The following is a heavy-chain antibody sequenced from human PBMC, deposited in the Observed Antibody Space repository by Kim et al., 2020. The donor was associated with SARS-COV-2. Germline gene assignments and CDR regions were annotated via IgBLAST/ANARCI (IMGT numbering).Heavy chain of an antibody. J-gene: IGHJ4*02. CDR1: GFTFSSYG. CDR2: IWYDGSNK. CDR3: ARDPYYDYVWGSYRGPRGLDY. Sequence: GGSLRLSCAASGFTFSSYGMHWVRQAPGKGLEWVAVIWYDGSNKYYADSVKGRFIISRDNSKNTLYLQMNSLRAEDTAVYYCARDPYYDYVWGSYRGPRGLDYWGQGTLVTVSS. V-gene: IGHV3-33*01. D-gene: IGHD3-16*02.